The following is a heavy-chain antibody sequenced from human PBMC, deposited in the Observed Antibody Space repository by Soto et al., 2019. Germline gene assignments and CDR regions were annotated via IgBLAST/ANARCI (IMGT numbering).Heavy chain of an antibody. CDR1: GYAFTSYY. J-gene: IGHJ3*02. Sequence: ASVKLSSKASGYAFTSYYMHWVRQAHGQGLEWMGIINPSGGSTSYAQKFQGRVTMTRDTSTSTVYMELSSLRSEDTAVYYCAREGVDCSGGSCYASAFDIWGQGTMVTVSS. D-gene: IGHD2-15*01. V-gene: IGHV1-46*01. CDR2: INPSGGST. CDR3: AREGVDCSGGSCYASAFDI.